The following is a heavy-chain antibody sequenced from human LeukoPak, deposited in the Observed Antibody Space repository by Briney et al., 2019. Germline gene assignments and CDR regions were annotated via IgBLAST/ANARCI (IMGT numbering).Heavy chain of an antibody. J-gene: IGHJ6*02. CDR3: ARVPGYVGYFYGMDV. D-gene: IGHD2-15*01. Sequence: GGSLRLSCAASGFTFSDYWMTWVRQAPGKGLEWVANIKQDGSEKDYVDSVKGRFTISRDNVKNTLYLQMNSLRAEDTAVYYCARVPGYVGYFYGMDVWGQGTTVTVSS. CDR2: IKQDGSEK. CDR1: GFTFSDYW. V-gene: IGHV3-7*01.